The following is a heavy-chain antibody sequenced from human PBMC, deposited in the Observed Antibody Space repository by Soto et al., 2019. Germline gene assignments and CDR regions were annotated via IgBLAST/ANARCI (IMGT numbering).Heavy chain of an antibody. J-gene: IGHJ6*02. V-gene: IGHV1-18*01. Sequence: ASVKVSCKTSGYTFTSHRITWVRQAPGQGLEWMGWITPYNRNTNYAQKFQGRVTMTTDTSAHTAYMELRSLRSDDTAMYYCARDAGIPSNGMDVWGQGTAVTVS. CDR2: ITPYNRNT. CDR3: ARDAGIPSNGMDV. D-gene: IGHD6-13*01. CDR1: GYTFTSHR.